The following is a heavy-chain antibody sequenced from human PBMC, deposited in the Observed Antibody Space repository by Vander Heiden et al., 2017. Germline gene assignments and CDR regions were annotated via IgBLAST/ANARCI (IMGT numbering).Heavy chain of an antibody. J-gene: IGHJ4*02. D-gene: IGHD2-2*01. Sequence: EVQLVESGGDLIQPVRSLRLACTAAGFTFDDYDILWVLQAPGKGLECVSGITWNSANIHYADSVKGRFTISRDSARNSLHLQMNSLRAEDTALYYCARKGHCSSTSCRPFDYWGQGTLVTVSS. CDR1: GFTFDDYD. CDR2: ITWNSANI. CDR3: ARKGHCSSTSCRPFDY. V-gene: IGHV3-9*01.